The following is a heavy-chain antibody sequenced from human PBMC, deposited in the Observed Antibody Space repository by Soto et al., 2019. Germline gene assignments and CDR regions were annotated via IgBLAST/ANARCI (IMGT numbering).Heavy chain of an antibody. V-gene: IGHV3-7*01. J-gene: IGHJ5*02. Sequence: GGSLRLSCAASGFTFSSYWMSWVRQAPGKGLEWVAKIKQDGSDKYYVDSVKGRFTISRDNSKNSLYLQMNSLRVEDTAVYYCARDSCRSYDFWSGYSFTWFDPWGQGTLVTVSS. CDR1: GFTFSSYW. CDR3: ARDSCRSYDFWSGYSFTWFDP. D-gene: IGHD3-3*01. CDR2: IKQDGSDK.